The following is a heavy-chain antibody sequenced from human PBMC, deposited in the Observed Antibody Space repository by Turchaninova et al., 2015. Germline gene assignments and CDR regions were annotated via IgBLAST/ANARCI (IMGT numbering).Heavy chain of an antibody. CDR1: GGSISSSSYY. CDR2: IDYSGST. V-gene: IGHV4-39*07. J-gene: IGHJ4*02. Sequence: QLQLQESGPGLVKPSEPLSLTCPVAGGSISSSSYYGGWLRQPPGKGLEWIGSIDYSGSTYYNPSLKSRVTISIDTSRNQFSLKLSSVTAADTAVYYCARDPRDSMPFDYWGQGTLVTVSS. CDR3: ARDPRDSMPFDY. D-gene: IGHD3-22*01.